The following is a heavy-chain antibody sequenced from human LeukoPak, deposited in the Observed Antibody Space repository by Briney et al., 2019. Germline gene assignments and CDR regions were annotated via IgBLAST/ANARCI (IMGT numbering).Heavy chain of an antibody. CDR1: GFTFSSYS. D-gene: IGHD4-17*01. J-gene: IGHJ6*02. V-gene: IGHV3-21*01. CDR2: ISSSSSYI. CDR3: AREDLDYGDYGSYYYYGMDV. Sequence: PGGSLRLSCAASGFTFSSYSMNWVRQAPGKGLEWVSSISSSSSYIYYADSVKGRFTIPRDNAKNSLYLQMNSLRAEDTAVYYCAREDLDYGDYGSYYYYGMDVWGQGTTVTVSS.